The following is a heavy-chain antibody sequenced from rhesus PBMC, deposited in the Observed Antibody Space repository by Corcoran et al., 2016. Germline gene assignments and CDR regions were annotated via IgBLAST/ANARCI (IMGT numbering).Heavy chain of an antibody. CDR2: ISPYKGNK. V-gene: IGHV1-180*01. Sequence: QVQLVQSGPEIKQPGASVKLSCNASGYTFTSYYMLWLINAPGHGLEWIGPISPYKGNKGYAQNFQGRVTITTETATSTGYMELSSRRSEDTAVYYCTMRNGGIDYWGQGGLVTGSS. CDR1: GYTFTSYY. CDR3: TMRNGGIDY. J-gene: IGHJ4*01. D-gene: IGHD1-32*01.